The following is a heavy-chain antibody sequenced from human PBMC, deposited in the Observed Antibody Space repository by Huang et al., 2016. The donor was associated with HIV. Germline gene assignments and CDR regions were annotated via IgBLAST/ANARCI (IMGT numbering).Heavy chain of an antibody. CDR1: GFPFSSYG. CDR2: ISYDAKTK. J-gene: IGHJ4*02. D-gene: IGHD6-13*01. V-gene: IGHV3-30*18. CDR3: AKGGSAAAVLDF. Sequence: QVQVVESWGGVVQPGRSLSISCAAYGFPFSSYGMHWVRQAPGKGLEWVAVISYDAKTKEYADSVKCRFSISRDNSKTTVYLQLNSLRLEDTAVYYCAKGGSAAAVLDFWGQGTLVTVSS.